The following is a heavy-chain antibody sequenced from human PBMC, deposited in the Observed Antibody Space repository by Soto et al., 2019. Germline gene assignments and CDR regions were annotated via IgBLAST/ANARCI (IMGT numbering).Heavy chain of an antibody. CDR3: ARGVVAATHLDY. D-gene: IGHD2-15*01. V-gene: IGHV1-69*02. Sequence: QVQLVQSGAEVKKPGSSVKVSCKASGGTFSSYTISWVRQAPGQGLEWMGRIIPILGIANYAQKFQGRVTITAAKSTSTAYMELSSLRSEDTAVYYCARGVVAATHLDYWGQGTLVTVSS. J-gene: IGHJ4*02. CDR1: GGTFSSYT. CDR2: IIPILGIA.